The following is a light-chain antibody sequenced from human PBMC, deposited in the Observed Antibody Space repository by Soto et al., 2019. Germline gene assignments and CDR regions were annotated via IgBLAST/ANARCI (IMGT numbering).Light chain of an antibody. CDR3: MQALQTPYT. Sequence: DIVVTQSPLSLTVTPGEPASISCRSSQSLLHSNGYNYLDWYLQKPGQSPQVLIYVASIRASGVPDRFSGSGSGTDFTLKISRVEAEDVGVYFCMQALQTPYTFGQGTKLEIK. CDR2: VAS. J-gene: IGKJ2*01. CDR1: QSLLHSNGYNY. V-gene: IGKV2-28*01.